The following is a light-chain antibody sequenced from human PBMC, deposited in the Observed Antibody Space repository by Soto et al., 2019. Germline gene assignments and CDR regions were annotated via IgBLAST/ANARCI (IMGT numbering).Light chain of an antibody. Sequence: EIVLTQSPATLSLSPGERATLSCRASQTVSRYLAWFQQKPGQAPRLLISGVSNRATGIPGRFSGSGSETDVTLTISSLEPADLAVYYCQQRSKWGMYTFGQGTKLEI. CDR3: QQRSKWGMYT. CDR2: GVS. V-gene: IGKV3-11*01. CDR1: QTVSRY. J-gene: IGKJ2*01.